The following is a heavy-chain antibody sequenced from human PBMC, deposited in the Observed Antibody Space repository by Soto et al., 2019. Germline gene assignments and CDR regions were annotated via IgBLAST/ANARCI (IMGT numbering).Heavy chain of an antibody. CDR1: GGTFSSYA. CDR3: AVWFGEPRPYYYYGMDV. D-gene: IGHD3-10*01. CDR2: IIPIFGTA. V-gene: IGHV1-69*13. Sequence: SVKVSCKASGGTFSSYAISWVRQAPGQGLEWMGGIIPIFGTANYAQKFQGRVTITADESTSTAYMELSSLRSEDTAVYYCAVWFGEPRPYYYYGMDVWGQGTTLTVSS. J-gene: IGHJ6*02.